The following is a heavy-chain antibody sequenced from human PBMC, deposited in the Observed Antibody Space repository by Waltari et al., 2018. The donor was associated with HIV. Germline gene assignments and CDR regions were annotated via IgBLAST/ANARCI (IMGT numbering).Heavy chain of an antibody. CDR2: ITNDGNKK. CDR1: GFILSNYG. CDR3: AKIPSVGPYGVFDI. V-gene: IGHV3-30*18. Sequence: QVQLVESGGGVVQRGTSLRLPCAASGFILSNYGRHWVRQAQGKGLEWVASITNDGNKKDYADFAKGRFTISRDNDKNTLYLHMNSLRVDDTAVYSCAKIPSVGPYGVFDIWGQGTMVTVS. J-gene: IGHJ3*02. D-gene: IGHD2-8*01.